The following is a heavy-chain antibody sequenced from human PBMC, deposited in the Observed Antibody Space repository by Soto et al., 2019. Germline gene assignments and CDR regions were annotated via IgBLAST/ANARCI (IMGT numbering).Heavy chain of an antibody. V-gene: IGHV1-3*01. CDR3: ARDPSPNSVHFDY. CDR1: GYTFTYCA. J-gene: IGHJ4*02. D-gene: IGHD1-26*01. CDR2: INGGDGNT. Sequence: ASVKVSCKASGYTFTYCAIHWVRQAPGQRLEWMGWINGGDGNTKYSQRFQGRVTITRDTSASIAYMELSSLRSEDTAVYYCARDPSPNSVHFDYWGQGTLVTVSS.